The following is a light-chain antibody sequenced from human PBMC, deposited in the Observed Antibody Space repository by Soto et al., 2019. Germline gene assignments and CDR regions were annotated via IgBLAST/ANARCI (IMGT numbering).Light chain of an antibody. CDR1: QSINSL. V-gene: IGKV1-5*03. J-gene: IGKJ1*01. CDR2: KAS. CDR3: QQYNSYPWT. Sequence: DIQMTQSPSTLSASVGDRVTITCRASQSINSLLAWYQQKPGKAPKLLIYKASSLESGVPSRFSGSGSGTEFTLTISSLQPDDFATYYCQQYNSYPWTFGHGTKVEIK.